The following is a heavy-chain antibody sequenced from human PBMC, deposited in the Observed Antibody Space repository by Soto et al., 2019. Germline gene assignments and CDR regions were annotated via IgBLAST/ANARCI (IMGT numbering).Heavy chain of an antibody. D-gene: IGHD6-6*01. CDR1: GGSISSGDYY. V-gene: IGHV4-30-4*01. CDR2: IYYSGST. Sequence: SETLSLTCTVSGGSISSGDYYWSWIRQPPGKGLEWIGYIYYSGSTYYNPSLKSRVTISVDTSKNQFSLKLSSVTAADTAVYYCARYYFIAARDNWFDPWGQGTLVTVSS. J-gene: IGHJ5*02. CDR3: ARYYFIAARDNWFDP.